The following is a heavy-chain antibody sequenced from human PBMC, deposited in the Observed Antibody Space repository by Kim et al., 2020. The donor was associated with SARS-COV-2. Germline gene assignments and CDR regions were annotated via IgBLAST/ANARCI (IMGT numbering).Heavy chain of an antibody. V-gene: IGHV3-11*06. CDR3: ARDKLVRGSHYGMDV. Sequence: GGSLRLSCAASGFTFSDYYMSWIRQAPGKGLEWVSYISSSSSYTNYADSVKGRFTISRDNAKNSLYLQMNSLRAEDTAVYYCARDKLVRGSHYGMDVWGQGTTVTVSS. CDR2: ISSSSSYT. J-gene: IGHJ6*02. D-gene: IGHD3-10*01. CDR1: GFTFSDYY.